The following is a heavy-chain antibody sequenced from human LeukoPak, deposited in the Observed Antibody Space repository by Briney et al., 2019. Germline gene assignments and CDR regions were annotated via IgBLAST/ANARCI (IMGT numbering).Heavy chain of an antibody. V-gene: IGHV6-1*01. J-gene: IGHJ6*03. CDR1: GDSVSSNSAA. CDR2: TYYRSKWYN. CDR3: ARDRFSARSSWPLTKNYYMDV. D-gene: IGHD6-13*01. Sequence: SQTLSLTCAISGDSVSSNSAAWNWIRQSPSRGLEWLGRTYYRSKWYNDYAVSVKSRITINPDTSKNQFSLQLNSVTPEDTAVYYCARDRFSARSSWPLTKNYYMDVWGKGTTVTVSS.